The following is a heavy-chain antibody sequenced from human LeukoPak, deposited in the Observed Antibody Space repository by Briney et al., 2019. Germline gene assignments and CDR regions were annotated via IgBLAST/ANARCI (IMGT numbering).Heavy chain of an antibody. V-gene: IGHV3-7*01. J-gene: IGHJ4*02. CDR2: IKQDGSEK. Sequence: HPGGSLRLPCAASGFTFSSYWMSWVRQAPGKGLEWVANIKQDGSEKYYVDSVKGRFTTSRDNAKNSLYLQMNSLRAEDTAVYYCARATYCSSTSCYWGLDYWGQGTLVTVSS. CDR3: ARATYCSSTSCYWGLDY. D-gene: IGHD2-2*01. CDR1: GFTFSSYW.